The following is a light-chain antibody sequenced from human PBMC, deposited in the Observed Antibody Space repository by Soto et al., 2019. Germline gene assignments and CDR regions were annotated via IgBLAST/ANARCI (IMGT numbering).Light chain of an antibody. V-gene: IGKV3-15*01. CDR1: QSVSSN. J-gene: IGKJ4*01. CDR2: GAS. Sequence: EIVMTQYPATLSMSPGERATLSCRASQSVSSNLAWYQQKPGQAPRLLIYGASTRATGIPARFSGSGSGTEFTLTMSSLQSEDFAVYYCQQYNNWPLTFGGRTKVDI. CDR3: QQYNNWPLT.